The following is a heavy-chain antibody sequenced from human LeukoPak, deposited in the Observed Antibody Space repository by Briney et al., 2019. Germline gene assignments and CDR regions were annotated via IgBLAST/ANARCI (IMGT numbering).Heavy chain of an antibody. CDR3: ARDQDLHNGYLVV. Sequence: SETLSLTCTVSGGFITAYYWSWIRQPPGKGLEWIGYIYYSGSTNSNPSLKSRVTISVDTSKNQFSLKLSSVTAADTAVYYCARDQDLHNGYLVVWGQGTLVTVSS. D-gene: IGHD5-12*01. CDR2: IYYSGST. CDR1: GGFITAYY. J-gene: IGHJ4*02. V-gene: IGHV4-59*01.